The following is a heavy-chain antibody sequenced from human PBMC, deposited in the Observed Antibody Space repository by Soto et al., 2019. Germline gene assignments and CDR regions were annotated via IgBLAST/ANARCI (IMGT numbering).Heavy chain of an antibody. V-gene: IGHV3-72*01. CDR3: ARVANAYHYDY. Sequence: EVQLVESGGGLVQPGGSLRLSCAASGFTFRAHYMYWGRQAPGKGLEWVGRIRKKVNSYTTEYAPSVKGRFTISRDDSKNSLYLQMNSLKTEDTAFYYCARVANAYHYDYWGQGTLGTVSS. CDR2: IRKKVNSYTT. D-gene: IGHD2-2*01. J-gene: IGHJ4*02. CDR1: GFTFRAHY.